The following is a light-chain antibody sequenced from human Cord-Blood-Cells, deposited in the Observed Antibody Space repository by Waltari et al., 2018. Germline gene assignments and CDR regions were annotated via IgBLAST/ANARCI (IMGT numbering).Light chain of an antibody. J-gene: IGKJ4*01. CDR3: QQYDNLPLT. CDR2: DAS. V-gene: IGKV1-33*01. CDR1: QDISNY. Sequence: DIQMTQSPSSLSASVGDRATITCQASQDISNYLNWYQQKPGKAPKLLIYDASNLETGVPSRFSGSGSGTDFTFTISSLQPEDIATYYCQQYDNLPLTFGGGTEVEIK.